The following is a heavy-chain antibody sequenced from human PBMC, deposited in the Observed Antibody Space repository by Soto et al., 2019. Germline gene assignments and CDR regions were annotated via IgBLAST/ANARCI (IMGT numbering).Heavy chain of an antibody. Sequence: GGSLRLSCAASVFTFSSYALHWVRQAPGKGLEWVAVISYDGSNTYYSDSVKGRFTISRDNSKHTLYLQMNSLRAEDTAVYYCAREEGSSFYYFYYGMDVWGQGTTVTVSS. D-gene: IGHD6-13*01. CDR2: ISYDGSNT. V-gene: IGHV3-30-3*01. J-gene: IGHJ6*02. CDR3: AREEGSSFYYFYYGMDV. CDR1: VFTFSSYA.